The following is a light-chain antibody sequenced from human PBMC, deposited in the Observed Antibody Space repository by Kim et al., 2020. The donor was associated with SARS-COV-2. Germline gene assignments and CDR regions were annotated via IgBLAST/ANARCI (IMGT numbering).Light chain of an antibody. CDR3: QVWDSSTWV. J-gene: IGLJ3*02. CDR1: NIGSKN. CDR2: RES. V-gene: IGLV3-9*01. Sequence: SVALGQTARITCGGNNIGSKNVHWYQQKPGQAPVLVIYRESNRPSGIPERFSGSNSGNTATLTISRAQAGDEADYYCQVWDSSTWVFGGGTEVTVL.